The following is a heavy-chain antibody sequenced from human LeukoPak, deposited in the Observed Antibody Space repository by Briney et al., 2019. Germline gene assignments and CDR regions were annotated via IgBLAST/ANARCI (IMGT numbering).Heavy chain of an antibody. CDR1: GYSISSGYY. CDR3: ASGYSSSQGLDV. D-gene: IGHD6-13*01. V-gene: IGHV4-38-2*02. Sequence: PSETLSLTCTVSGYSISSGYYWGWIRQPPGQGLEWIGSIYHSGSTYYNPSLKSRVTISVDTSKNQFSLKLSSVTAADTAVYYCASGYSSSQGLDVWGQGTTVTVSS. J-gene: IGHJ6*02. CDR2: IYHSGST.